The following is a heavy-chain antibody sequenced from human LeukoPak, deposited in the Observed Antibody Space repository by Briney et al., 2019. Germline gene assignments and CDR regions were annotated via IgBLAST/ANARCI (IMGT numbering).Heavy chain of an antibody. Sequence: PGGSLRLSCAASGFTVSTNYMSWVRQAPGKGLEWVSAISGSGGSTYYADSVKGRFTISRDNAKNSLYLQMNSLRAEDTALYYCAVLVAAPFHYYYYYMDVWGKGTTVTVSS. D-gene: IGHD2-15*01. CDR3: AVLVAAPFHYYYYYMDV. V-gene: IGHV3-11*04. CDR2: ISGSGGST. CDR1: GFTVSTNY. J-gene: IGHJ6*03.